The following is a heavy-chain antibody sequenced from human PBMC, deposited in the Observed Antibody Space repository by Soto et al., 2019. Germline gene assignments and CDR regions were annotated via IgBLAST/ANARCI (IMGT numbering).Heavy chain of an antibody. D-gene: IGHD6-6*01. V-gene: IGHV3-48*03. J-gene: IGHJ6*02. Sequence: EVQLVESGGGLVQPGGSLRLSCAASGFTFSSYEMNWVRQAPGKGLEWVSYISSSGSTIYYADSVKGRFTISRDNAKNSLYLQMTSLRAEDTAVYYCARLVYYYYYGMDVWGQGTTVTVSS. CDR2: ISSSGSTI. CDR3: ARLVYYYYYGMDV. CDR1: GFTFSSYE.